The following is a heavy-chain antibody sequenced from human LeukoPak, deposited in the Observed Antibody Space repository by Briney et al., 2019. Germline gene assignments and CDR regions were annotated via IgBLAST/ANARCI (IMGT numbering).Heavy chain of an antibody. CDR3: VKDPFFHYGMDL. D-gene: IGHD3-16*01. CDR2: IHHDGSGT. V-gene: IGHV3-64D*06. Sequence: GGSLRLSCLASGFSFGTSSMHWIRQTPGKGLEYVSAIHHDGSGTFYTDSVKDRFTISRDNSKNTLYLQMRSLRTDDTSVYYCVKDPFFHYGMDLWGQGTTVTVSS. J-gene: IGHJ6*02. CDR1: GFSFGTSS.